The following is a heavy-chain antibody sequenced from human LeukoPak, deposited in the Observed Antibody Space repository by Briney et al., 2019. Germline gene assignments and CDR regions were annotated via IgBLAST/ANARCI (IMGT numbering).Heavy chain of an antibody. Sequence: PGGSLRLSCVASGFTSSTFAMIWVRQPPGKGLEWVSSIFPSGGEIHYADSVRGRFTISRDNSKSILSLQMNSLRAEDTATYYCATYRQVLLPFESWGQGTLVTVSS. D-gene: IGHD5-18*01. CDR1: GFTSSTFA. J-gene: IGHJ4*02. CDR3: ATYRQVLLPFES. V-gene: IGHV3-23*01. CDR2: IFPSGGEI.